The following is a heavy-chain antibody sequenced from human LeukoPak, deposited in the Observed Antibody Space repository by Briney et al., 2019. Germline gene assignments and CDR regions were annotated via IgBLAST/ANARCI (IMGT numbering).Heavy chain of an antibody. D-gene: IGHD5-24*01. J-gene: IGHJ4*02. CDR2: IKEDGTET. CDR3: AKEGRSLQTY. V-gene: IGHV3-7*03. CDR1: GFTFSSYA. Sequence: GGSLRLSCAASGFTFSSYAMSWVRQAPGKGLEWVANIKEDGTETYYVDSVKGRFTISRDNAKNSLYLQMNSLRVEDTAVYYCAKEGRSLQTYWGQGTLVTVSS.